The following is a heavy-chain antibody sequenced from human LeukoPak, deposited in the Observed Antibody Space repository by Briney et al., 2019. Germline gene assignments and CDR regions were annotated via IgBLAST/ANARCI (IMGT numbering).Heavy chain of an antibody. CDR2: IIPIFGTA. CDR3: ARVAGSYRNPLLDY. CDR1: GGTFSSYA. J-gene: IGHJ4*02. Sequence: SVKVSCKASGGTFSSYAISWVRQAPGQGLEWMGGIIPIFGTANYAQKFQGRVTITTDESTSTAYMELSSLRSEDTAVYYCARVAGSYRNPLLDYWGQGTLVTVSS. V-gene: IGHV1-69*05. D-gene: IGHD1-26*01.